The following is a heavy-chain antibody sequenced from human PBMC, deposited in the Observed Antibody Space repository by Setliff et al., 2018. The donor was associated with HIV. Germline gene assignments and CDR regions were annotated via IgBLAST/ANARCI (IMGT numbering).Heavy chain of an antibody. J-gene: IGHJ4*02. CDR2: INPNSGGT. CDR3: ARGSLLGYFDWLFPD. Sequence: ASVKVSCKASGYTFKNYAIAWVRQTPGRGLEWMGWINPNSGGTNYAQKFQGRVTMTRDTSISTAYMELSRLRSDDTAVYYCARGSLLGYFDWLFPDWGQGTLVTVSS. V-gene: IGHV1-2*02. CDR1: GYTFKNYA. D-gene: IGHD3-9*01.